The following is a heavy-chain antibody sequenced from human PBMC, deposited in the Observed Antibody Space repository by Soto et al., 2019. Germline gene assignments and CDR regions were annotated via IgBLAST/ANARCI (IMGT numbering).Heavy chain of an antibody. Sequence: GGSLRLSCAASGFAFSTYWMSWIRQAPGKGLEWVANIKLDGSEKNYVDSVKGRFTISRDNAKNSLYLQMNNLRAEDTAVYYCARDPGGYCGPTNCHRALYWGQGALVTVS. D-gene: IGHD2-21*01. J-gene: IGHJ4*02. CDR1: GFAFSTYW. CDR3: ARDPGGYCGPTNCHRALY. V-gene: IGHV3-7*01. CDR2: IKLDGSEK.